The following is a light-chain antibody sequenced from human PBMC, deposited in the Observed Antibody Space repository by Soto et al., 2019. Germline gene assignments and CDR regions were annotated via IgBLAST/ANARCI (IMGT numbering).Light chain of an antibody. CDR3: HQYGSSPWT. Sequence: IVLTQYPGTLSLSPGERVPLSCRASQSVSSDYLAWYQQTPGQAPRLLIYGASSRATGIPDRFSGSGSGTDFTLTISRMEPEDFAVYYCHQYGSSPWTFGEGTNVDIK. CDR2: GAS. V-gene: IGKV3-20*01. CDR1: QSVSSDY. J-gene: IGKJ1*01.